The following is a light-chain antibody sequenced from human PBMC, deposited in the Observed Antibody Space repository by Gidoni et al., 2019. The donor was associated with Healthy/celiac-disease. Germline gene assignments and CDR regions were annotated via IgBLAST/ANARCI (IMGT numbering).Light chain of an antibody. J-gene: IGLJ3*02. Sequence: QSALTQPPSASASPGQSVTISCTATSSDVGGYNYVSWYQQHPGKAPKLMIYEVSKRPSGVPDRFSGSKSGNTASLTVSGLQAEDEADYYCSSYAGSNPLFGGGTKLTVL. CDR3: SSYAGSNPL. CDR2: EVS. CDR1: SSDVGGYNY. V-gene: IGLV2-8*01.